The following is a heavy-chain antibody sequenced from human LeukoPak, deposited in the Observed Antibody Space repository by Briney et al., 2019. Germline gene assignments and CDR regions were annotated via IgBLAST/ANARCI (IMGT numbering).Heavy chain of an antibody. V-gene: IGHV4-61*02. J-gene: IGHJ3*02. CDR2: VYASGNS. CDR3: ARALDNMLTGYAFDI. D-gene: IGHD3-9*01. CDR1: GGSISSDAYY. Sequence: PSETLSLTCTVSGGSISSDAYYWSWIRQTAGKGVEWIGRVYASGNSNSNPSLKSRVTISMNTSKNQFSLRLTSVTAADTAVYYCARALDNMLTGYAFDIWGQGAMVTVSS.